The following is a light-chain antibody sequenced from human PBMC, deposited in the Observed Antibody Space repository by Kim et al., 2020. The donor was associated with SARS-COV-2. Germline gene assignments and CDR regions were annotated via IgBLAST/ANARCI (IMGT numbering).Light chain of an antibody. Sequence: ASVGDRDTITCRASQSIGSSYLNWYVQKPGKAPKLLIYSASSLESGVPSRFSGSGSGTDFTLTISSLQVEDFATYYCQQSYNTPYTFGQGTKLEI. J-gene: IGKJ2*01. CDR1: QSIGSSY. CDR3: QQSYNTPYT. V-gene: IGKV1-39*01. CDR2: SAS.